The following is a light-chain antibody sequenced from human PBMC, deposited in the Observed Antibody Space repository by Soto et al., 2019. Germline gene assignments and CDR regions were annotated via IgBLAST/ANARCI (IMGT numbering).Light chain of an antibody. CDR3: AVWDDSLNGPV. V-gene: IGLV1-44*01. Sequence: QSVLTQPPSASGTPGQRVTISCSGGASNIGRNTVNWYQDLPGTAPKLLISSDNKRPSGVPDRFSGAKSGTSASLAISGLQSEDEADYYFAVWDDSLNGPVFGGGTKLTVL. J-gene: IGLJ3*02. CDR1: ASNIGRNT. CDR2: SDN.